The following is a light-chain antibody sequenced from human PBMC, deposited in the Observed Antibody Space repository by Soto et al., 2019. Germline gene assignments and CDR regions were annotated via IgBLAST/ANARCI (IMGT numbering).Light chain of an antibody. CDR1: QPVNNNF. J-gene: IGKJ1*01. V-gene: IGKV3-20*01. Sequence: VVLTQSPDTLSLSPGERATHSCRAGQPVNNNFLAWYRQNTGQAPRLLIYGASTRATGAPDRFSGSGSGTDFTLTISRLEPEDFVVYFCQQYGNTPRTFGQGTKVDIK. CDR2: GAS. CDR3: QQYGNTPRT.